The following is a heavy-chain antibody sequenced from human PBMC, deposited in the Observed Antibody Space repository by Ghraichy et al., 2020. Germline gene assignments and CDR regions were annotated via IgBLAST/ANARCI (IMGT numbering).Heavy chain of an antibody. CDR1: GGSISNYY. CDR3: ARVRGATLEIDY. CDR2: IYYSGST. Sequence: SETLSLTCTVSGGSISNYYWSWIRQPPGKGLEWIGYIYYSGSTNYNPSLKSRVTISVDTSKNQFSLKLSSVTAADTAVYYCARVRGATLEIDYWGQGTLVTVSS. D-gene: IGHD5-24*01. J-gene: IGHJ4*02. V-gene: IGHV4-59*01.